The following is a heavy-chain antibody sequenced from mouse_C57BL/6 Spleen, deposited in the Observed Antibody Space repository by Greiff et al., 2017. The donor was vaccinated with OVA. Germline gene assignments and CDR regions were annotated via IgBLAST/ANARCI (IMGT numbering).Heavy chain of an antibody. CDR2: IDPSDSET. V-gene: IGHV1-52*01. CDR3: AREDDEAWYFDV. J-gene: IGHJ1*03. Sequence: QVQLQQPGAELVRPGSSVKLSCKASGYTFTSYWMHWVKQRPIQGLEWIGNIDPSDSETHYNQKFKDKATLTVDKSSSTAYMQLSSLTSEDSAVYYCAREDDEAWYFDVWGTGTTVTVSS. CDR1: GYTFTSYW.